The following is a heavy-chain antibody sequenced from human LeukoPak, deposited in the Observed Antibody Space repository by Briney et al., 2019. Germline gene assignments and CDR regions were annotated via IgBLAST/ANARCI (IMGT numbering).Heavy chain of an antibody. CDR1: GFTVSSNY. CDR2: IYSSGNI. D-gene: IGHD1-26*01. V-gene: IGHV3-53*01. CDR3: AREVGATRGLDP. J-gene: IGHJ5*02. Sequence: QPGGSLRLSCAASGFTVSSNYMSWVRQAPGKGLEWVSIIYSSGNIYYADSVKGRFTISRDTSKNTLYLQMNSLRAEDTAFYYCAREVGATRGLDPWGQGTLVTVSS.